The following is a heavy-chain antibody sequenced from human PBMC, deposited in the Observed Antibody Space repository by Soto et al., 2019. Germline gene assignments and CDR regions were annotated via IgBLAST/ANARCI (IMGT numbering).Heavy chain of an antibody. CDR3: AINQLLVWAWFAP. D-gene: IGHD2-2*01. Sequence: QVQLVQSGAEVKKPGSSVKVSCKASGGTFSSYTISWVRQAPGQGLEWMGRIIPILGIANYAQKFQGRVTITADKSTSSAYMELSSLRSEDTAVYYCAINQLLVWAWFAPWRQGTLVTVSS. V-gene: IGHV1-69*02. CDR2: IIPILGIA. CDR1: GGTFSSYT. J-gene: IGHJ5*02.